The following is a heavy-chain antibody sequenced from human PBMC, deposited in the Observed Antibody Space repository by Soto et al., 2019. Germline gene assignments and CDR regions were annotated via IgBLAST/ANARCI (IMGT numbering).Heavy chain of an antibody. CDR2: IYHSGST. CDR3: ASETSGTTGTRWFDP. J-gene: IGHJ5*02. V-gene: IGHV4-4*02. D-gene: IGHD1-1*01. CDR1: SGSISSSNW. Sequence: QVQLQESGPGLVKPTGTLSLTCAVSSGSISSSNWWSWVRQPPGKGLEWIGEIYHSGSTNYNPSLKIRVTISVDKSKNQFSLKLSSVTASDTAVYYCASETSGTTGTRWFDPWGQGTLVTVSS.